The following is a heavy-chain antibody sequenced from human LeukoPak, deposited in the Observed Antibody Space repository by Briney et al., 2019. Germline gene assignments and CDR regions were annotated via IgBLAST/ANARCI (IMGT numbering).Heavy chain of an antibody. CDR2: IYSGGDT. CDR1: GFAFSTYW. D-gene: IGHD5-12*01. J-gene: IGHJ4*02. V-gene: IGHV3-53*01. CDR3: ARASVYSGYDPFDY. Sequence: GGSLRLSCAASGFAFSTYWMSWVRQAPGKGLEWVSVIYSGGDTYYADSVKGRFTISRDNSKNTLYLQMNTLRAEDTAVYYCARASVYSGYDPFDYWGQGTLVTVSS.